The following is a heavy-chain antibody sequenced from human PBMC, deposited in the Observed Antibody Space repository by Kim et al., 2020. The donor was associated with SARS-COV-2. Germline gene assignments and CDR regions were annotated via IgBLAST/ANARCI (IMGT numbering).Heavy chain of an antibody. J-gene: IGHJ6*02. CDR3: AKEGGSYKDYYWMDV. D-gene: IGHD1-26*01. V-gene: IGHV3-33*06. Sequence: ADAVKGRFTISRDNSKSTIYLQMNSLRVEDTAVYYCAKEGGSYKDYYWMDVWGQGTTVSVSS.